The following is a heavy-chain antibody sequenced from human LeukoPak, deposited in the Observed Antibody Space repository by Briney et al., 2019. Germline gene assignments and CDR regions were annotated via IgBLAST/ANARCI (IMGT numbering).Heavy chain of an antibody. D-gene: IGHD3-22*01. CDR1: GGSISSYY. Sequence: ASETLSLTCTVSGGSISSYYWSWIRQPAGKGLEWIGRIYTSGSTNYNPSLKSRVTMSVDTSKNQFSLKLSSVTAADTAVYYCARVSDDSSGYYTLPYFDYWGQGTLVTVSS. V-gene: IGHV4-4*07. CDR2: IYTSGST. CDR3: ARVSDDSSGYYTLPYFDY. J-gene: IGHJ4*02.